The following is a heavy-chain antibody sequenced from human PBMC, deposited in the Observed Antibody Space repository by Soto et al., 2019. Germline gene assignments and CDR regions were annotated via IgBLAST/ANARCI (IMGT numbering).Heavy chain of an antibody. V-gene: IGHV4-39*01. D-gene: IGHD4-17*01. CDR2: IYYSGST. Sequence: SETLSLTCTVSGGSISSSSYYWGWIRQPPGKGLEWIGSIYYSGSTYYNPSLKSRVTISVDTSKNQFSLKLSSVTAADTAVYYCARHVLTKGSRFDYWGQGTLVTVSS. J-gene: IGHJ4*02. CDR3: ARHVLTKGSRFDY. CDR1: GGSISSSSYY.